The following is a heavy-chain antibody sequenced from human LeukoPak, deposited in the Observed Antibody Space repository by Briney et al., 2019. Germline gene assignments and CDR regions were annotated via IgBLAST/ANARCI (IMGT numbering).Heavy chain of an antibody. J-gene: IGHJ1*01. D-gene: IGHD1-26*01. CDR2: ISSNGGST. V-gene: IGHV3-64*01. Sequence: GGSLRLSCAASGFTFSSYAMHWVRQAPGKGLEYVSAISSNGGSTYYANSVKGRFTISRDNSKNTLYMQMSSLRSEDMAVYYCARYSGSFEYFQHWGQGTLVTVSS. CDR1: GFTFSSYA. CDR3: ARYSGSFEYFQH.